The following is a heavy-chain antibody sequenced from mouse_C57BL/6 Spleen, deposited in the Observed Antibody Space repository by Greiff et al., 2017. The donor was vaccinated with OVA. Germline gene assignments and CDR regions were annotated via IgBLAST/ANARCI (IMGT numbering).Heavy chain of an antibody. CDR3: ARGGTTVVEEGFFDY. CDR1: GYAFTNYL. CDR2: INPGSGGT. V-gene: IGHV1-54*01. D-gene: IGHD1-1*01. Sequence: VKLQQSGAELVRPGTSVKVSCKASGYAFTNYLIEWVKQKPGQGLEWIGVINPGSGGTNYNEKFKGKATLTADKSSSTAYMQLSSLTSEDSAVYFCARGGTTVVEEGFFDYWGQGTTLTVSS. J-gene: IGHJ2*01.